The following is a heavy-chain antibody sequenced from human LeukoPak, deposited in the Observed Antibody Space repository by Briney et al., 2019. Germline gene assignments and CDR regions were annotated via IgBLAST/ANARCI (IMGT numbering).Heavy chain of an antibody. CDR2: ISSSATNI. Sequence: GGSLRLSCAASGFTFSAYSMNWVRQAPGKGLEWVSSISSSATNIYYADSVQGRFTISRDNAKNSLYLQVNSLTAEDTAVYYCARDPHRGYYGSGSYIDYWGQGTLVTVSS. V-gene: IGHV3-21*01. CDR3: ARDPHRGYYGSGSYIDY. CDR1: GFTFSAYS. D-gene: IGHD3-10*01. J-gene: IGHJ4*02.